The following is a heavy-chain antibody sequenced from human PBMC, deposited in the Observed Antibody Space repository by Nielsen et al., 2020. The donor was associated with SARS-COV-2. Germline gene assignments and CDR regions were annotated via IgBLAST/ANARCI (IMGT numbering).Heavy chain of an antibody. J-gene: IGHJ4*02. CDR3: ARNRVSYSTSSSLTY. CDR1: GYTFTSYY. D-gene: IGHD6-6*01. V-gene: IGHV1-46*01. CDR2: INPSGGST. Sequence: ASVKVSCKASGYTFTSYYMHWVRQAPGQGLEWMGVINPSGGSTNYAQKFQGRVTMTRDTSTSTVYMELRRLRSDDTAVYYCARNRVSYSTSSSLTYWGQGTLVTVSS.